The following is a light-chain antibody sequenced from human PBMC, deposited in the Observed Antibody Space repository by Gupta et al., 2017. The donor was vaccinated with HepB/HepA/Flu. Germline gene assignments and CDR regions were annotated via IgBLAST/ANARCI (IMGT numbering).Light chain of an antibody. V-gene: IGKV3-20*01. CDR2: GAS. CDR3: QHEESSPWT. Sequence: EIVLTQSPGTLSLSPGERATLSCRASQSVRSSYLAWYQQKPGQAPRLLIYGASSRATGIPDRFSGSGSGTDFTLNISRLEPEDFAVYYCQHEESSPWTFGHGTKVEI. J-gene: IGKJ1*01. CDR1: QSVRSSY.